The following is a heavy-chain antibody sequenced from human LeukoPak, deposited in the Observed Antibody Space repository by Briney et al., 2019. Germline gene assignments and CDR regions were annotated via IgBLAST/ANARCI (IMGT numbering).Heavy chain of an antibody. CDR1: AASISNYY. J-gene: IGHJ6*02. D-gene: IGHD3-9*01. V-gene: IGHV4-4*09. CDR3: ARVFRGRTYYDILTGYSRYYYGMDV. CDR2: ISTSGST. Sequence: SETLSLTCAVSAASISNYYWSWIRQAPGKGLEWIGYISTSGSTNYNPSLKSRVSISLDTSKNRFSLNLNFVTAADTAVYYCARVFRGRTYYDILTGYSRYYYGMDVWGQGTTVTVSS.